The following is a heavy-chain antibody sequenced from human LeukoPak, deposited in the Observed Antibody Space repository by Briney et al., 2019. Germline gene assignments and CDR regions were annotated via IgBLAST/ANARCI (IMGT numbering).Heavy chain of an antibody. J-gene: IGHJ3*02. Sequence: GGTLRLSCAGSGFSFSSHGMNWVRQAPGKGLEWVSGISPSGDITYYTDSVRGRFTVSRDNFKNTLSLQVNSLRAEDTAAYFCAREREQWHAFDIWGQGTMVTVSS. D-gene: IGHD6-19*01. CDR2: ISPSGDIT. CDR1: GFSFSSHG. CDR3: AREREQWHAFDI. V-gene: IGHV3-23*01.